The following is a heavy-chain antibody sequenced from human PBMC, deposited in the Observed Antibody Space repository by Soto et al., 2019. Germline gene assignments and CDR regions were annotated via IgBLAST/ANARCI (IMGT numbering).Heavy chain of an antibody. CDR3: ARAAGTYSSGWFDYYYGMDV. D-gene: IGHD6-19*01. CDR2: IYYSGST. CDR1: GGSVSSGSYY. V-gene: IGHV4-61*01. Sequence: QVQLQESGPGLVKPSETLSLTCTVSGGSVSSGSYYWSWIRQPPGKGLEWIGYIYYSGSTNYNPSLRRRVTRSADTSKSLSSLKLSSVTAADTAVYYCARAAGTYSSGWFDYYYGMDVWGRGTTVTVSS. J-gene: IGHJ6*02.